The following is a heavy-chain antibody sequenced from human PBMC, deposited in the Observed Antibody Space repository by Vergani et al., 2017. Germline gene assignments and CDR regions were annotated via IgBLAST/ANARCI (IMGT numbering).Heavy chain of an antibody. Sequence: DVHLAESGGGFFQPGGSLRLSCSASGFSFNSYWMHWVRQVPGKGLLWVSRIKSDGSITAYADSVKGRFTISRDNAQNTLYLQMNSLRVEDTGFYYCAREYSSTSGRAFDFWGQGTKVTVSS. D-gene: IGHD2-2*01. V-gene: IGHV3-74*03. CDR2: IKSDGSIT. J-gene: IGHJ3*01. CDR1: GFSFNSYW. CDR3: AREYSSTSGRAFDF.